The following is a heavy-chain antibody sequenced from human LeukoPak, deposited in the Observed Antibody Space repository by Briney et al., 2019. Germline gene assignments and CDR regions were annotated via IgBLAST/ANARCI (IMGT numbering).Heavy chain of an antibody. V-gene: IGHV3-23*01. Sequence: GGSLRLSCAASGFTFNTFAMSWVRQAPGKGLEWVSAISGGGGSTYYADSVTGRFTISRDNSKNTLYLQMNGLRAEDTAVYYCAKAHSGSYYSGINWGQGTLVTVSP. CDR3: AKAHSGSYYSGIN. CDR2: ISGGGGST. CDR1: GFTFNTFA. D-gene: IGHD1-26*01. J-gene: IGHJ4*02.